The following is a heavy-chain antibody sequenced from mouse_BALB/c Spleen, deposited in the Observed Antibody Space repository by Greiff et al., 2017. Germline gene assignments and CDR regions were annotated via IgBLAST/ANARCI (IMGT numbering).Heavy chain of an antibody. CDR1: GFTFSSYA. CDR2: ISSGGSYT. D-gene: IGHD2-14*01. V-gene: IGHV5-9-3*01. Sequence: EVQVVESGGGLVKPGGSLKLSCAASGFTFSSYAMPWVRQTPEKRLEWVATISSGGSYTYYPDRVKGRFTISRDNAKNTLYLQMSSLRSEDTAMYYCARGDRYNCFDYWGQGTTVTVSA. CDR3: ARGDRYNCFDY. J-gene: IGHJ2*01.